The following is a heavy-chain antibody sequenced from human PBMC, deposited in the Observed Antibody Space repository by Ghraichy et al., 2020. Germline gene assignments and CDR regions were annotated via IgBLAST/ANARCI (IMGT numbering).Heavy chain of an antibody. CDR2: ISNDGGTK. V-gene: IGHV3-30*01. CDR3: VREEGDSSLLLLNY. CDR1: GFTFSRYA. J-gene: IGHJ4*02. Sequence: GGSLRLSCAASGFTFSRYAMHWVRQTPGMGLEWLAFISNDGGTKSHADSVKGRFTIFRDNSKSTVYLQMNSLRDEDTALYYCVREEGDSSLLLLNYWGLGIRVTVS. D-gene: IGHD2/OR15-2a*01.